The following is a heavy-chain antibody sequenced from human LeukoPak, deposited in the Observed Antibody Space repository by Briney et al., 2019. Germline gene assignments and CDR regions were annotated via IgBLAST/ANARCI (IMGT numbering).Heavy chain of an antibody. CDR1: GFTVTSNY. Sequence: GGSLRLSCVVSGFTVTSNYMSWVRQAPGKGLEWVSVIYSGGTTNYADSVKGRFTVYRDNSKNTLYLQMHSLRAEDTAVYYCASKLTSGYWGQGTLVTVSS. CDR2: IYSGGTT. V-gene: IGHV3-66*01. J-gene: IGHJ4*02. D-gene: IGHD4-17*01. CDR3: ASKLTSGY.